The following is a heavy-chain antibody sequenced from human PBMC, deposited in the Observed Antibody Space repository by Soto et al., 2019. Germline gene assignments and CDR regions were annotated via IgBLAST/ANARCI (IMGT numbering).Heavy chain of an antibody. CDR2: ISYDGNNK. Sequence: PGGSLRLSCAASGFTYSTYTMHWVRQAPGKGLEWVAVISYDGNNKFYADSVKGRFTTSRDNSKNTLYLQMSSLRVADTAIYYCAKEKNTEYDAFDYWGQGTLVTVSS. D-gene: IGHD3-3*01. V-gene: IGHV3-30-3*01. J-gene: IGHJ4*02. CDR1: GFTYSTYT. CDR3: AKEKNTEYDAFDY.